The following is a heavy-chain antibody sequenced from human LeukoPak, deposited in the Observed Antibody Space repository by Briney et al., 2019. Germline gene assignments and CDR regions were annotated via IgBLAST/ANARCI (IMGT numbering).Heavy chain of an antibody. CDR3: AKWDIVVVVAADANFDY. Sequence: GGSLRLSRAASGFTFSSYAMSLVRQAPGKRLEGVSAISGSGGSTYYADSVKGRFTISRDNSKTTLYLQMNSLRAEDTAVYYCAKWDIVVVVAADANFDYWGQGTLVTVSS. CDR1: GFTFSSYA. CDR2: ISGSGGST. V-gene: IGHV3-23*01. D-gene: IGHD2-15*01. J-gene: IGHJ4*02.